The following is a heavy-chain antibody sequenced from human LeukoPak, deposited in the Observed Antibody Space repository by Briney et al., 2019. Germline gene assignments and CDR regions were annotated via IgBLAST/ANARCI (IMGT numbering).Heavy chain of an antibody. J-gene: IGHJ4*02. D-gene: IGHD5-12*01. Sequence: GGSMRLSCAASGFTFSSYAMHWVRQAPGKGLEWVAVISYDGSNKYYADSVKGRFTISRDNSKNTLYLQMNSLRAEDTAVYYCARDWASGYDFDYWGQGTLVTVSS. CDR3: ARDWASGYDFDY. CDR1: GFTFSSYA. CDR2: ISYDGSNK. V-gene: IGHV3-30*04.